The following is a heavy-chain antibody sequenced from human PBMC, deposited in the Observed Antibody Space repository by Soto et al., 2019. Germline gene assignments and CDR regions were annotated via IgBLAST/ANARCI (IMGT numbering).Heavy chain of an antibody. J-gene: IGHJ3*02. CDR3: ARYCSGGSCYVFGAFDI. CDR1: GGSIGSSSYY. CDR2: IYYSGST. V-gene: IGHV4-39*01. D-gene: IGHD2-15*01. Sequence: QLQLQESGPGLVKPSETLSLTCTVSGGSIGSSSYYWGWIRQPPGKGLEWIGSIYYSGSTYYNPSLKSRVTISVDTSKNQFSLKVSSVTAADTAVYYCARYCSGGSCYVFGAFDIWGQGTMVTVSS.